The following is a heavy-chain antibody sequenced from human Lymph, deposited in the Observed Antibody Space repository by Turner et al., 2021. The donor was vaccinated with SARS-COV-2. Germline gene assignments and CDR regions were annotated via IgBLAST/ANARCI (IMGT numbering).Heavy chain of an antibody. CDR1: ANTFTGYY. CDR3: VRGLSIAVAGTQYFDY. J-gene: IGHJ4*02. Sequence: QVRLVQSGAEVKKPGASVIVTCKASANTFTGYYMHWVRQAPGQGLECMGWINPNSGGTSYAQKFQGRVTITSDTSISTAYMELIRLRSDDTAVYYCVRGLSIAVAGTQYFDYWGQGTLVTFSS. CDR2: INPNSGGT. D-gene: IGHD6-19*01. V-gene: IGHV1-2*02.